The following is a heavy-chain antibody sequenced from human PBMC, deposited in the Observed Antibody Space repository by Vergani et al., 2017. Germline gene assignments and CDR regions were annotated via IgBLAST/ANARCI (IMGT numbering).Heavy chain of an antibody. D-gene: IGHD2-2*01. CDR1: GGTFSSYA. V-gene: IGHV1-69*18. CDR3: ASEEVVPAANHWYFDL. Sequence: QVQLVQSGAEVKKPGSSVKVSCKASGGTFSSYAISWVRQAPGQGLEWMGRIIPIFGTANYAQKFQGRVTITADESTSTAYMELSSLRSEDTAVYYCASEEVVPAANHWYFDLWGRGILVTVSS. J-gene: IGHJ2*01. CDR2: IIPIFGTA.